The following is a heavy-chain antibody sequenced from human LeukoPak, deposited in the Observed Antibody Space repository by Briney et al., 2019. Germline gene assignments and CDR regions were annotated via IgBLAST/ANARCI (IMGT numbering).Heavy chain of an antibody. Sequence: QPGGSLRLSCAASGFTFSSYAMHWVRQAPGKGLEWVSGISWNSGSIGYADSVKGRFTISRDNAKNSLYLQMNSLRAEDTALYYCAKSGYSYVKPPDYWGQGTLVTVSS. D-gene: IGHD5-18*01. CDR2: ISWNSGSI. CDR3: AKSGYSYVKPPDY. V-gene: IGHV3-9*01. J-gene: IGHJ4*02. CDR1: GFTFSSYA.